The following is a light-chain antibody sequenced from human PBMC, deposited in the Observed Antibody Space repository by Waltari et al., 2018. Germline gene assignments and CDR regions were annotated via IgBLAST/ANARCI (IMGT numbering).Light chain of an antibody. V-gene: IGKV3-20*01. Sequence: EIVLTQSPGTASLSPGERVTLSCRASQTVGSSSLAWYQQKPGQAPRLVIYRASRRATGIPDRCSGSGSGTDFSLTISRLEPEDFASYYCQQSDSSPPTFGQGTKVDIK. CDR3: QQSDSSPPT. J-gene: IGKJ1*01. CDR1: QTVGSSS. CDR2: RAS.